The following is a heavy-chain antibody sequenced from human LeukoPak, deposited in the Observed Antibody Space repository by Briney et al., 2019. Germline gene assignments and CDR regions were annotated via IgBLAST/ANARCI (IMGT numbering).Heavy chain of an antibody. V-gene: IGHV4-39*01. Sequence: SEALPLTCTVSGGSISSSSYYWGWIRQPPGKGLEWIGSIYYSGSTYYNPSLKSRVTISVDTSKNQFSLKLSSVTAADTAVYYCASHLGYSSGMRYWGQGTLVTVSS. D-gene: IGHD6-19*01. CDR3: ASHLGYSSGMRY. CDR2: IYYSGST. J-gene: IGHJ4*02. CDR1: GGSISSSSYY.